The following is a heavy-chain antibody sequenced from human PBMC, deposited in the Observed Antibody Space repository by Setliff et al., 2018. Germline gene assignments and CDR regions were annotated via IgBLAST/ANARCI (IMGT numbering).Heavy chain of an antibody. CDR2: VYHSGTA. Sequence: PSETLSLTCTVSGGPFSGASIWSWIRQPPGKGLEFIGYVYHSGTAKYDPSLESRAIMSVDASKNEISLKSKSVTAADTAVYYCAKGGTYRYFDFWGQGALVTVSS. J-gene: IGHJ4*02. D-gene: IGHD1-1*01. V-gene: IGHV4-59*01. CDR3: AKGGTYRYFDF. CDR1: GGPFSGAS.